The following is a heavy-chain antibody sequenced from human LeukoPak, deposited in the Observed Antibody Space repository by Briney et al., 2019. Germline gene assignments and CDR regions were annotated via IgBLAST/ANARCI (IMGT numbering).Heavy chain of an antibody. Sequence: QPGGSLRLSCAGSGFTVSNNYMSWVRQAPGKGLEWVSVIYSGGRTYYADSVKGRFTISRDNSKNTLYLQMNSLRAEDTALYYCARSTIFGVVISDYWGQGTLVTVSS. J-gene: IGHJ4*02. D-gene: IGHD3-3*01. CDR1: GFTVSNNY. CDR2: IYSGGRT. CDR3: ARSTIFGVVISDY. V-gene: IGHV3-66*01.